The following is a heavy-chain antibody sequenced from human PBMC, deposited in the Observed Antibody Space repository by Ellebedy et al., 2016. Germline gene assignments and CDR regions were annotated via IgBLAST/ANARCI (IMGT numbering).Heavy chain of an antibody. Sequence: GSLRLXXTVSGGSVRNYFWSWIRQPAGKGLEFIGRIHTTGSTNHNPSLKSRATMSVDTSKNQFSLILSSVTAADTAVYYCACRHSNSFALDVWGKGTTITVSS. J-gene: IGHJ6*04. D-gene: IGHD4-23*01. CDR3: ACRHSNSFALDV. CDR1: GGSVRNYF. CDR2: IHTTGST. V-gene: IGHV4-4*07.